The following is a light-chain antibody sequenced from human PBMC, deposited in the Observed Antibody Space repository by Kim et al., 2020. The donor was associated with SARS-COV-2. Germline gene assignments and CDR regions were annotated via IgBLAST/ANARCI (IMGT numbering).Light chain of an antibody. CDR2: AAS. CDR1: QDISNY. J-gene: IGKJ1*01. Sequence: GDRVTITCRESQDISNYLAWFQLKPGKAPKLLSYAASALQPGVPSRFSGSGSGTDFTLTVTSLQPEDVATYYCQKCDSAPWTFGQGTKVDIK. CDR3: QKCDSAPWT. V-gene: IGKV1-27*01.